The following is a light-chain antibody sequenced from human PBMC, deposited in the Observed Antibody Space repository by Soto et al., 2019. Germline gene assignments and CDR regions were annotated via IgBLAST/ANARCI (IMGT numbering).Light chain of an antibody. CDR1: QSVSSSY. J-gene: IGKJ5*01. CDR2: GAS. V-gene: IGKV3-20*01. Sequence: ESVLTQSPGTLALSPGERATLSWTASQSVSSSYLAWYQQKPGQAPSLLIYGASRRATGIPDRFSGSGSGTDFTLTISRLEPEDFAVYYCQQYDSSPITFGQGTRLEIK. CDR3: QQYDSSPIT.